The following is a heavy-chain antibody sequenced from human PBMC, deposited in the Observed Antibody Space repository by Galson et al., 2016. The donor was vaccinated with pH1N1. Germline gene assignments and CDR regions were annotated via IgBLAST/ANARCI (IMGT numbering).Heavy chain of an antibody. CDR3: VKLDSSGYYYGRFDS. D-gene: IGHD3-22*01. CDR1: GFTFNTFA. CDR2: ISASGANT. V-gene: IGHV3-23*01. Sequence: SLRLSCAASGFTFNTFAMSWVRQAPGKGPEWVSSISASGANTNYADPVKGRFTISRDNSKNTLYLQTNSLRAEDTAIYYCVKLDSSGYYYGRFDSWGQGTLVTVSS. J-gene: IGHJ4*02.